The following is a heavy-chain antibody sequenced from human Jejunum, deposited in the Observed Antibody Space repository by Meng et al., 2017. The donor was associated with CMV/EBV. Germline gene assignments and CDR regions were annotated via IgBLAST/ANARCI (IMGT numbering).Heavy chain of an antibody. D-gene: IGHD3-3*01. CDR2: ISPYNDNA. CDR3: ARVFGVAYFDS. CDR1: GGTFSSNP. J-gene: IGHJ4*02. V-gene: IGHV1-18*01. Sequence: KASGGTFSSNPISWVRRAPGQGLEWMGYISPYNDNANYAQKFQGRVTMTRDTSTNTAYMELRSLRADDTAVYYCARVFGVAYFDSWGQGTLVTVSS.